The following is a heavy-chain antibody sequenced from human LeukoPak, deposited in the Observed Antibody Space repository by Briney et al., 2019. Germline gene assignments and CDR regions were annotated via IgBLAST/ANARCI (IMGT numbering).Heavy chain of an antibody. J-gene: IGHJ4*02. Sequence: SETLSLTCTVSGGSIFSYYWSWIRQPPGKGLECIGYIFYTGSTNYNPSLKSRVTISLDTSKNQFSLKLSSVTAADTAVYYCARDYCDSLGYHSFEYWGLGTPVTVSS. CDR1: GGSIFSYY. CDR2: IFYTGST. D-gene: IGHD3-22*01. V-gene: IGHV4-59*01. CDR3: ARDYCDSLGYHSFEY.